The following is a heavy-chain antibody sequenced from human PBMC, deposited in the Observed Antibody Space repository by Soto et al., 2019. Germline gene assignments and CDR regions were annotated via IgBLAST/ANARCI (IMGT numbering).Heavy chain of an antibody. CDR3: AKGPTGYSSSWGTYYFDY. CDR2: ISGSGGST. J-gene: IGHJ4*02. V-gene: IGHV3-23*01. D-gene: IGHD6-13*01. CDR1: GFTFSSYA. Sequence: EVQLLESAGGLVQRGGSLRLSCAASGFTFSSYAMSWVRQAPGKGLEWVSAISGSGGSTYYADSVKGRFTISRDNSKNTLYLQMNSLRAEDTAVYYCAKGPTGYSSSWGTYYFDYWGQGTLVTVSS.